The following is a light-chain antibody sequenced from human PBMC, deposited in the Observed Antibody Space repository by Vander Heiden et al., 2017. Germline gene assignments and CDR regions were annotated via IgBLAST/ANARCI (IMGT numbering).Light chain of an antibody. CDR2: GAS. CDR3: QQSYSTLYT. CDR1: QTVATS. Sequence: DVQTTQSPSSLSASVGDRVTISCRASQTVATSLHWYQQKPGKAPKLLIYGASSLQSGVPSRFSGSGSGTGFTLTISNLQPEDFATYYCQQSYSTLYTFGQGTKLEIK. J-gene: IGKJ2*01. V-gene: IGKV1-39*01.